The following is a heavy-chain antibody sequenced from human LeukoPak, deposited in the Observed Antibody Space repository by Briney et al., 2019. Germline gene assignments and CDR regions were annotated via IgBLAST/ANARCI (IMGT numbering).Heavy chain of an antibody. V-gene: IGHV3-33*01. CDR3: AREISGSASYPDF. J-gene: IGHJ4*02. CDR1: GFAFNTYA. D-gene: IGHD3-10*01. CDR2: IWHDGSHK. Sequence: PGRSLRLSCAASGFAFNTYAMHWVRQAPGQGLEWVALIWHDGSHKFYSNSVRGQFTISRDNSKNTVSLQMNNLRPEDTAVYYCAREISGSASYPDFWGQGTLVTVSS.